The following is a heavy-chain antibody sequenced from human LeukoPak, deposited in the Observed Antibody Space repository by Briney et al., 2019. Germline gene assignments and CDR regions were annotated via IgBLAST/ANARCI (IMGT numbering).Heavy chain of an antibody. D-gene: IGHD1-1*01. CDR1: GFTFSDYY. V-gene: IGHV3-11*01. J-gene: IGHJ4*02. CDR3: ARVRGSTRTYFDY. CDR2: ISSSGSTK. Sequence: GGSLRLSCAAPGFTFSDYYMTWIRQAPGKGLEWVSYISSSGSTKYYADSVKGRFTISRDNAKNSLYLQMNSLRAEDTAVYYCARVRGSTRTYFDYWGQETLVTVSS.